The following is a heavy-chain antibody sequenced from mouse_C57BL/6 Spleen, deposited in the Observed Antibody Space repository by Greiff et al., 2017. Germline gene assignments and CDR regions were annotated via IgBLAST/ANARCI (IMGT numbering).Heavy chain of an antibody. Sequence: QVQLQQPGTELVKPGASVKLSGKASGYTLTSYWMHWVKQRPGQGLEWIGNINPSNGGTNYNEKFQSKATLTVDKSSSTAYMQLSSLTSEDSAVYYCASEGLGQAWFAYWGQGTLVTVSA. D-gene: IGHD4-1*01. V-gene: IGHV1-53*01. CDR2: INPSNGGT. CDR1: GYTLTSYW. J-gene: IGHJ3*01. CDR3: ASEGLGQAWFAY.